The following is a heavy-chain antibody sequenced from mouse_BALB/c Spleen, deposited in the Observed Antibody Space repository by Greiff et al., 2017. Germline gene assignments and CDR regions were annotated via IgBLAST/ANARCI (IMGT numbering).Heavy chain of an antibody. CDR3: ARHGGTTVVPNYAMDY. CDR1: GFTFSSYG. J-gene: IGHJ4*01. Sequence: EVKLVESGGDLVKPGGSLKLSCAASGFTFSSYGMSWVRQTPDKRLEWVATISSGGSYTYYPDSVKGRFTISRDNAKNTLYLQMSSLKSEDTAMYYCARHGGTTVVPNYAMDYWGQGTSVTVSS. V-gene: IGHV5-6*01. CDR2: ISSGGSYT. D-gene: IGHD1-1*01.